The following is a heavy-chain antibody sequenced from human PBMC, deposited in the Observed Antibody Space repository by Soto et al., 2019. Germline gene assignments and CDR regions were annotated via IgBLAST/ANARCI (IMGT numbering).Heavy chain of an antibody. D-gene: IGHD3-10*01. CDR3: AKSVGGTHYYYGMDV. CDR1: GFSFSYYA. CDR2: ISGSEST. J-gene: IGHJ6*02. V-gene: IGHV3-23*01. Sequence: GGSLRLXCAASGFSFSYYAMSWVRQAPGKGLEWVSGISGSESTFYADSVKGRFTISRDNSKNTLYLQMNSLRAEDTAVYFCAKSVGGTHYYYGMDVWGQGTTVTVSS.